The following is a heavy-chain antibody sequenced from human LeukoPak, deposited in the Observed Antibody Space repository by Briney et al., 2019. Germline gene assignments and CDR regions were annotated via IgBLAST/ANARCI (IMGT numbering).Heavy chain of an antibody. Sequence: GASVKVSCKASGYTFTSYGISWVRQAPGQGLEWMGWISAYNGNTNYAQKLQGRVTMTTDTSTSTAYMELRSLRSEDTAVYYCARGGRGSPLVYLSRNYYYYYMDVWGKGTTVTISS. V-gene: IGHV1-18*01. CDR1: GYTFTSYG. J-gene: IGHJ6*03. D-gene: IGHD3-16*01. CDR2: ISAYNGNT. CDR3: ARGGRGSPLVYLSRNYYYYYMDV.